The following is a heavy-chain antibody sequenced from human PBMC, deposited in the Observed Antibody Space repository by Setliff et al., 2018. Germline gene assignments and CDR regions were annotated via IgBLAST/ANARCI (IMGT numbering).Heavy chain of an antibody. Sequence: SETLSFTCTVSGGSISSYYWSWIRQPAGKGLEWIGHIYIGGSANYNPSLKSRVTMSIDTSKNQFSLMLYSVTAADTAIYYCARYDSSGYSENYYFDYWGQGTLVTVSS. CDR3: ARYDSSGYSENYYFDY. V-gene: IGHV4-4*07. D-gene: IGHD3-22*01. CDR2: IYIGGSA. J-gene: IGHJ4*02. CDR1: GGSISSYY.